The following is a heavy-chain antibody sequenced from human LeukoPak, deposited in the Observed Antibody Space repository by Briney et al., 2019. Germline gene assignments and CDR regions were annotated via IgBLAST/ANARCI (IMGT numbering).Heavy chain of an antibody. CDR2: INHNGNVN. CDR1: GFTFSSYW. D-gene: IGHD1-14*01. CDR3: ARGLRGSTGY. J-gene: IGHJ4*02. V-gene: IGHV3-7*01. Sequence: PGGSLRLSCAASGFTFSSYWMNWARQAPGKGLEWVASINHNGNVNYYVDSVKGRFTISRDNAKNSLYLQMNSLRAEDTAVYYCARGLRGSTGYWGQGTLVTVSS.